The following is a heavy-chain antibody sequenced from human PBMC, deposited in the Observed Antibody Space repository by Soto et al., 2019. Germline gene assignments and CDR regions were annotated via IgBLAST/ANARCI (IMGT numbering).Heavy chain of an antibody. CDR2: INHCGST. CDR1: GGSFSGYY. D-gene: IGHD3-10*01. CDR3: ASPYYPNGMDV. V-gene: IGHV4-34*01. Sequence: PSETLSLTCAVYGGSFSGYYWSWIRQPPGKGLEWIGEINHCGSTNYNPSLKSRFTISVDTSKNQFSLKLSSVTAADTAVYYCASPYYPNGMDVWGQGTTVTVSS. J-gene: IGHJ6*02.